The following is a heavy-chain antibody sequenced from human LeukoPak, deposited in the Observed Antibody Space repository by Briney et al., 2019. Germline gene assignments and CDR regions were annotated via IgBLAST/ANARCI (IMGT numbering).Heavy chain of an antibody. Sequence: LSLTCTVSGGSISSSSYYWGWIRQAPGKGLEWVSYISSSGSTMYYADSVKGRFTISRDNAKNSLYLQMNSLRAEDTAVYYCARDRHYYDSSSHIDYWGQGTLVTVSS. D-gene: IGHD3-22*01. CDR3: ARDRHYYDSSSHIDY. J-gene: IGHJ4*02. V-gene: IGHV3-11*04. CDR1: GGSISSSSYY. CDR2: ISSSGSTM.